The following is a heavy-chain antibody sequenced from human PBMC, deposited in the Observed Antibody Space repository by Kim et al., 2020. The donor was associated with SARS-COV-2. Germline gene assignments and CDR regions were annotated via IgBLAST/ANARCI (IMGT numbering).Heavy chain of an antibody. CDR3: ARESSRRADY. CDR2: ITGRDGST. J-gene: IGHJ4*02. V-gene: IGHV3-23*01. CDR1: GFSFSTYD. Sequence: GGSLRLSCAASGFSFSTYDMSWVRQAPEKGLEWVSAITGRDGSTFYADSVKGRFIISRDNSRNTLFLHLNSLRAEDTALYYCARESSRRADYWGQGTLVT. D-gene: IGHD2-2*01.